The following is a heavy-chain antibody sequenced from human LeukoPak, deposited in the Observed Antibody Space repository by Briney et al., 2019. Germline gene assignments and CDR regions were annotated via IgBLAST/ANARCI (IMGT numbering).Heavy chain of an antibody. J-gene: IGHJ4*02. D-gene: IGHD4/OR15-4a*01. V-gene: IGHV4-34*01. CDR3: ARGLGADPPFDY. CDR2: INHSGST. Sequence: SETLSLTCAVYGGSFSGYYWSWIRQPPGKGLEWIGEINHSGSTNYNPSLKSRVTISVDTSKNQFSLKLSSVTAADTAVYHCARGLGADPPFDYWGQGTLVTVSS. CDR1: GGSFSGYY.